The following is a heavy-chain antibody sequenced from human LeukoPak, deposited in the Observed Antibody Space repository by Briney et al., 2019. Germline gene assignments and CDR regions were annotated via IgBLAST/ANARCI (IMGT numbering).Heavy chain of an antibody. J-gene: IGHJ5*02. CDR2: INPNRGGT. D-gene: IGHD4-11*01. CDR3: ARAISTVHWFDP. Sequence: ASVKVSCKASGYTFTSYYMYWVRQAPGQGLEWMGWINPNRGGTKFAQKFQGRVTMTRDTSISTAYMELSRLRSDDTAVYYCARAISTVHWFDPWGQGTLVTVSS. CDR1: GYTFTSYY. V-gene: IGHV1-2*02.